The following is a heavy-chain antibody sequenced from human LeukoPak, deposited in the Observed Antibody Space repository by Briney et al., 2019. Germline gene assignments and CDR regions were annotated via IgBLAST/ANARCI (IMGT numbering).Heavy chain of an antibody. D-gene: IGHD2-15*01. J-gene: IGHJ3*02. CDR3: ARPRLEYCSGGSCFDAFDI. CDR2: ISGSGSTT. CDR1: GFTFSSYA. V-gene: IGHV3-23*01. Sequence: GSLRLSCAASGFTFSSYAMNWVRQAPGKGLEWVSAISGSGSTTYYADSVKGRFTISRDNSKNTLFLQMNSLTAEDTAIYSCARPRLEYCSGGSCFDAFDIWGQGTMVTVSS.